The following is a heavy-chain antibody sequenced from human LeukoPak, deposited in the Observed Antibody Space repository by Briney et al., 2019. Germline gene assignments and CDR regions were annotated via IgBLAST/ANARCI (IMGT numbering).Heavy chain of an antibody. CDR3: AKLATSDTGETY. D-gene: IGHD3-16*01. V-gene: IGHV1-46*01. Sequence: ASVKVSCKASGYTFTSYDINWVRQATGQGLEWMGVINPSGDSTTYAQNFQGRVTMTRDTSTSTVYMELRSLRSEDTAIYYCAKLATSDTGETYWGQGTLVTVSS. CDR1: GYTFTSYD. CDR2: INPSGDST. J-gene: IGHJ4*02.